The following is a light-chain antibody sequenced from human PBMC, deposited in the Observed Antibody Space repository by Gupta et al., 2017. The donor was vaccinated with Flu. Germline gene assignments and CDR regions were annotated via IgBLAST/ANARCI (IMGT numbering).Light chain of an antibody. CDR3: QQYGSSTGFT. Sequence: EIVLTQSPGTLSLSPGERATRSCRASQSVSSSYLAWYQQKPGQAPRLLIYGASSRATGIPDRFSGSGSGTDFTLTISRLEPEDFAVYYCQQYGSSTGFTFGPGTKVDIK. CDR2: GAS. J-gene: IGKJ3*01. V-gene: IGKV3-20*01. CDR1: QSVSSSY.